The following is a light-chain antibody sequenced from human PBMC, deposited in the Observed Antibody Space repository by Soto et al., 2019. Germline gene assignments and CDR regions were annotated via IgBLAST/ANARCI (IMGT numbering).Light chain of an antibody. J-gene: IGKJ5*01. Sequence: EIVLTQSPVTLSLSPGERATLSCRASQSVSNQLAWYQQKPGQAPRLLIYDASRRVTGIPPRFSGSGSGTDFTLTLRSLEPEDLEVYYCQQRAGSSTFGQGTRLEIK. CDR2: DAS. CDR1: QSVSNQ. CDR3: QQRAGSST. V-gene: IGKV3-11*01.